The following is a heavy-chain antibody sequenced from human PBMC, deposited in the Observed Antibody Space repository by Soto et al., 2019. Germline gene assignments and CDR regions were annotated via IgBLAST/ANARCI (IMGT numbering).Heavy chain of an antibody. CDR2: IVVGSGNT. D-gene: IGHD1-26*01. CDR1: GFTFTSSA. CDR3: AAGPFHWDPYFDY. J-gene: IGHJ4*02. Sequence: SVKVSCKASGFTFTSSAVQWVRQARGQRLEWIGWIVVGSGNTNYAQKFQERVTITRDMSTSTAYMELSSLRSEDTAVYYCAAGPFHWDPYFDYWGQGTLVTVSS. V-gene: IGHV1-58*01.